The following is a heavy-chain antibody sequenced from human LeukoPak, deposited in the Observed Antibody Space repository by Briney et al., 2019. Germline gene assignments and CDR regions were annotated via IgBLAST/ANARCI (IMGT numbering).Heavy chain of an antibody. CDR1: GFTFSNYL. CDR2: INQDGSEK. Sequence: GGSLRLSCTASGFTFSNYLMSWVRQAPGRGLEWVANINQDGSEKYYVDSLKGRFTISRDNAKNSLYLQMDSLRAEDTAVYYCARERQWLVVYFYMVVWGEGATVTVSS. V-gene: IGHV3-7*01. CDR3: ARERQWLVVYFYMVV. J-gene: IGHJ6*03. D-gene: IGHD6-19*01.